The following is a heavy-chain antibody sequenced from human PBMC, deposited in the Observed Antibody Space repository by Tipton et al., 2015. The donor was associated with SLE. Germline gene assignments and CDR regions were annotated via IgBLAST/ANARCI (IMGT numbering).Heavy chain of an antibody. D-gene: IGHD3-3*01. J-gene: IGHJ3*02. CDR2: IYSSGGT. CDR3: ARGNYDFRGRTFDI. CDR1: GGSINNYY. V-gene: IGHV4-4*08. Sequence: GLVKPSETLSLTCTFSGGSINNYYWNWIRQTQGKGLEWIGYIYSSGGTDYNPSLKSRLTISVETSKNQFSLKLTSVTAADTAVYYCARGNYDFRGRTFDIWGQGTMVTVSS.